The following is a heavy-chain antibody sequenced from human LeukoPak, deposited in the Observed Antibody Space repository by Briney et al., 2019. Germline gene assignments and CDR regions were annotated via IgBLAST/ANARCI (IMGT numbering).Heavy chain of an antibody. J-gene: IGHJ5*02. Sequence: SETLSLTCTVSGGSISSYYWSWIRQPPGKGLEWIGYIYYSGSTNYNPSLKSRVTISVDTSKNQFSLKLSSVTAADTAVYYRARGPSGSYYWFDPWGQGTLVTVSS. D-gene: IGHD1-26*01. V-gene: IGHV4-59*01. CDR3: ARGPSGSYYWFDP. CDR1: GGSISSYY. CDR2: IYYSGST.